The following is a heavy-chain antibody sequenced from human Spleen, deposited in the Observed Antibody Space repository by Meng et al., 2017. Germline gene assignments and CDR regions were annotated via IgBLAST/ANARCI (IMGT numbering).Heavy chain of an antibody. V-gene: IGHV2-5*02. J-gene: IGHJ4*02. Sequence: MNVLVSPPVNPTHTLQLTCTFSWFSLTTSGVCVGWTPQPPGKAPEWPSLIYWDDDKGHNPSLKGRLNITKDTSKNPVVLKMTHMDPVDTATYFCAHRPGRNYYFDYWGQGTLVTVSS. CDR3: AHRPGRNYYFDY. CDR2: IYWDDDK. CDR1: WFSLTTSGVC.